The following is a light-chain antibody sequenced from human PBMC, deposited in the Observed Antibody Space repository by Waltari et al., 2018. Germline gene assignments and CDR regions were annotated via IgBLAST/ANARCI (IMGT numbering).Light chain of an antibody. V-gene: IGLV2-11*01. CDR3: CSYAASYVV. CDR2: DVS. Sequence: QSALTPPRSVSGSPGQSVTISCTGATSDVGGFTYVPWYQQHPGKAPTLMIYDVSKRPSGVPDRFSGSKSGYTASLTISGLQAEDEADYYCCSYAASYVVFGGGTKLTVL. J-gene: IGLJ2*01. CDR1: TSDVGGFTY.